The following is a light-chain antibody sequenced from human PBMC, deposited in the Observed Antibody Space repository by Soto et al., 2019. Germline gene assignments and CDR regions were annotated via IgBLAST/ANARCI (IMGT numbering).Light chain of an antibody. V-gene: IGKV3-15*01. CDR1: QSVNSD. J-gene: IGKJ2*01. Sequence: EIVMTQSPATLSVSPGDRATLSCTASQSVNSDLAWYQQKPGQSPRLLIYGASTRATGIPARFSGSGSGTEFTLTIGSLQSEDFAIYYCQQYNNWPPYTFGQGTKLEIK. CDR2: GAS. CDR3: QQYNNWPPYT.